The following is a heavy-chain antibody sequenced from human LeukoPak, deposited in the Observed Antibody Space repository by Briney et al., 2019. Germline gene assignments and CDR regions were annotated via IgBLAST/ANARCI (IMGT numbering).Heavy chain of an antibody. D-gene: IGHD6-19*01. V-gene: IGHV3-30*02. Sequence: GGSLRLSCAASGFTFSSYGMHWVRQAPGKGLEWVAFIRYDGSKKYYVDSVKGRFTISRDNSKNTLYLQMNSLRAGDTAVYYCARAVAVAYRYWGQGTLVTVSS. J-gene: IGHJ4*02. CDR1: GFTFSSYG. CDR3: ARAVAVAYRY. CDR2: IRYDGSKK.